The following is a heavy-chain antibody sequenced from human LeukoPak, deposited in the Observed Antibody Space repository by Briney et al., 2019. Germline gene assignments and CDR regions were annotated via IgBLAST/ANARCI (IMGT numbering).Heavy chain of an antibody. Sequence: PSETLSLTCTVSGGSISSGDYYWSWIRQPPGKGLEWIGYIYYSGSTYYNPSLKSRVTISVDTSKNQFSLKLSSVTAADTAVYYCAGGLDGADNYFDYWGQGTLVTVSS. D-gene: IGHD3/OR15-3a*01. CDR2: IYYSGST. V-gene: IGHV4-30-4*01. CDR1: GGSISSGDYY. J-gene: IGHJ4*02. CDR3: AGGLDGADNYFDY.